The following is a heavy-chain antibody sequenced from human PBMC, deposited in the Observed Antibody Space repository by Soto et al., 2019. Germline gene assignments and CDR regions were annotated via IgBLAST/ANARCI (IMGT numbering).Heavy chain of an antibody. J-gene: IGHJ4*02. Sequence: LGESLKISCKGSGYSFTTYWIGWVRQMPGKGLEWMGIIYPGDSDTRYSPSFQGQVTISADKSISTAYLQWSSLKASDTAMYYCARHFTPTVNTAMATDYWGQGTLVTVSP. V-gene: IGHV5-51*01. CDR1: GYSFTTYW. D-gene: IGHD5-18*01. CDR3: ARHFTPTVNTAMATDY. CDR2: IYPGDSDT.